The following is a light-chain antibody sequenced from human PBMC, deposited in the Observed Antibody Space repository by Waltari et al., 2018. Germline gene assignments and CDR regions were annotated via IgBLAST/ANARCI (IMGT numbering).Light chain of an antibody. CDR2: EIS. V-gene: IGLV2-14*03. J-gene: IGLJ3*02. CDR1: SSDVGGHNS. Sequence: QSALTQPASVSGSPGQSIIIFFTGTSSDVGGHNSVPWYHQPPGQAPTFLIYEISNGPPTVSNRFTASKSGNTASLTISGLQAEDEADYYCSSYSSGSTLWVFGGGTKLTVL. CDR3: SSYSSGSTLWV.